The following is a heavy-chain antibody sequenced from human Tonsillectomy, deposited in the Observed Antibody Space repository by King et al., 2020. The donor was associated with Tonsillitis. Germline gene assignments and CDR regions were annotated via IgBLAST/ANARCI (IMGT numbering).Heavy chain of an antibody. CDR3: ARFDSTYRYYYYYYMDV. D-gene: IGHD3-9*01. V-gene: IGHV5-51*01. CDR1: GYSFTSYW. J-gene: IGHJ6*03. CDR2: IDPGDSDP. Sequence: VQLVESGAEVKKPGESLKISCKASGYSFTSYWIGWVRQMPGKGLEWMWIIDPGDSDPRYSPSFQGQVTISADKSISTAYLQWSSLKASDTAIYYCARFDSTYRYYYYYYMDVWGKGTTVTVSS.